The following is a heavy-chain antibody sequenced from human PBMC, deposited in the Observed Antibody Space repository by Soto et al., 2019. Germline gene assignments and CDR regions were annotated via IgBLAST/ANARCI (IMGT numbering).Heavy chain of an antibody. J-gene: IGHJ3*02. CDR3: AHPRGYGVFDAYDI. CDR2: INAGGGST. CDR1: GFTFSTYA. V-gene: IGHV3-23*01. Sequence: EAQLLESGGGLVQPGGSLRLSCVASGFTFSTYAMSWVRQAPGKGLEWVSAINAGGGSTYYADSVKGRFTISRDNSINTLYLQMNNLRTGDTAVYYCAHPRGYGVFDAYDIWGQGAMVTVSS. D-gene: IGHD4-17*01.